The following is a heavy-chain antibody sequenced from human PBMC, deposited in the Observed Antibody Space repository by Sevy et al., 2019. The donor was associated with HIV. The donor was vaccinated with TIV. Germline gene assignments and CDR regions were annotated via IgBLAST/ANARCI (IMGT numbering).Heavy chain of an antibody. CDR3: AKDSSSHYYYGMDV. J-gene: IGHJ6*02. Sequence: GGSLRLSCAASGFTFSSYGMHWIRQAPGKGLEWVAVISYDGSNKYYADSVKGRFTISRDNSKNTLYLQMNSLRAEDTAVYYCAKDSSSHYYYGMDVWGQGTTVTVSS. V-gene: IGHV3-30*18. CDR1: GFTFSSYG. D-gene: IGHD6-13*01. CDR2: ISYDGSNK.